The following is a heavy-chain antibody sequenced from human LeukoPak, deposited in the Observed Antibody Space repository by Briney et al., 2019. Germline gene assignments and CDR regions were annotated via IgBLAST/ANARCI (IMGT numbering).Heavy chain of an antibody. CDR1: GFTFDDYA. CDR2: ISSSSSYI. CDR3: ASTWAYGAFDY. D-gene: IGHD4-17*01. Sequence: GGSLRLSCAASGFTFDDYAMHWVRQAPGKGLEWVSSISSSSSYIYYADSVKGRFTISRDNAKNSLYLQMNSLRAEDTAVYYCASTWAYGAFDYWGQGTLVTVSS. V-gene: IGHV3-21*01. J-gene: IGHJ4*02.